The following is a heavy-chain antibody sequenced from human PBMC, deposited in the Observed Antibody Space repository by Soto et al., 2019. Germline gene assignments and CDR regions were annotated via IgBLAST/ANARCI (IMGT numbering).Heavy chain of an antibody. CDR1: GGSFSGYY. V-gene: IGHV4-34*01. Sequence: SETLSLTCAVYGGSFSGYYWSWIRQPPGKGLEWIGEINHSGSTNYNPSLKSRVTISVDTSKNQFSLKLSSVTAADTAVYYCARGLGLRFLEWLLLGFDYWGQGTLVTVSS. CDR3: ARGLGLRFLEWLLLGFDY. CDR2: INHSGST. J-gene: IGHJ4*02. D-gene: IGHD3-3*01.